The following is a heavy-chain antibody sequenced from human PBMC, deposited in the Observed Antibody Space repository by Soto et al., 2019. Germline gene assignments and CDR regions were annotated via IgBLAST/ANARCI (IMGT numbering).Heavy chain of an antibody. D-gene: IGHD2-2*01. Sequence: ASVKVSCKASGYTFTGYYIHWVRQAPGQGLEWMGWINPNSGDTSYAQKFQGRVTMTRDTSVTTAYMELSRLRSDDTAVYYCAIGHCSSTSCYGTDYYYTMDVWGQGTTVTVSS. CDR1: GYTFTGYY. V-gene: IGHV1-2*02. J-gene: IGHJ6*02. CDR3: AIGHCSSTSCYGTDYYYTMDV. CDR2: INPNSGDT.